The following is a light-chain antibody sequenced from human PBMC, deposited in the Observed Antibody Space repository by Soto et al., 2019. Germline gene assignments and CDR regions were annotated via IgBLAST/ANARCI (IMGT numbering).Light chain of an antibody. CDR3: QQYHNWLT. CDR2: RAL. CDR1: QSVNSN. V-gene: IGKV3-15*01. J-gene: IGKJ4*01. Sequence: EIVMTQSPATLSVSPGERATLSCRASQSVNSNLAWYQQKPGQAPRLLIYRALTRATGIPARFSGSGSGTEFTLTISSLQSEDFAVYYCQQYHNWLTFGGGTKVDIK.